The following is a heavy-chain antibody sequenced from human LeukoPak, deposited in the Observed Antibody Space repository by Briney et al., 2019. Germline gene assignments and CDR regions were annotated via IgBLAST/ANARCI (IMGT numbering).Heavy chain of an antibody. J-gene: IGHJ4*02. D-gene: IGHD6-6*01. CDR2: ISSSSSNI. CDR1: GFTFSSYS. V-gene: IGHV3-48*04. Sequence: QAGGSLRLSCAASGFTFSSYSMNWVRQAPGKGLEWVSYISSSSSNIDYADSVKGRFTISRDNVKGLLYLQINNLRVEDTSVYYCARGGAARPDYWGQGTLVTVSS. CDR3: ARGGAARPDY.